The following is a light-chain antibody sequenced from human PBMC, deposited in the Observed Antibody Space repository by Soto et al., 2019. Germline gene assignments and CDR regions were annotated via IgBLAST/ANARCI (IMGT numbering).Light chain of an antibody. CDR2: DAS. CDR1: QSVSSY. Sequence: EIVLTQSPATLSLSPGERATLSCRASQSVSSYLAWYQQKPGQAPRLLIYDASNRATGIPARFSGSGSGTDFTLAISSLEPEDVVVYYCQQRSNWAPWTFGQGTKLEIK. J-gene: IGKJ2*02. V-gene: IGKV3-11*01. CDR3: QQRSNWAPWT.